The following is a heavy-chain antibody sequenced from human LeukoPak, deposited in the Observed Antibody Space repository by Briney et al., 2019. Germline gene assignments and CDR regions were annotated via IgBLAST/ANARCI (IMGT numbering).Heavy chain of an antibody. CDR2: ITYDGSDK. CDR1: GFTFSSYA. V-gene: IGHV3-30*04. J-gene: IGHJ4*02. D-gene: IGHD3-16*02. Sequence: PGRSLRLSCAGSGFTFSSYAMHWVRQAPGKGLEWVAAITYDGSDKYYADSVKGRFTISRDNSKNSLYLQMNSLRAEDTALYYCAKLRGVLRLGELSVDQLPRLQKYYFDYWGQGTLVTVSS. CDR3: AKLRGVLRLGELSVDQLPRLQKYYFDY.